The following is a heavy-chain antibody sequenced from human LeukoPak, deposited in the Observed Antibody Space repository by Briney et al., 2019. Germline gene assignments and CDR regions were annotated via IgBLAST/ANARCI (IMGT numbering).Heavy chain of an antibody. D-gene: IGHD2-15*01. V-gene: IGHV3-30*03. CDR2: ISYDGRNK. CDR1: GFTFSSYD. CDR3: TRGYCSGGGCSGFHNWFDP. Sequence: GGSLRLSCAASGFTFSSYDMHWVRQASGKGLEWVAVISYDGRNKYYADSVKGRFTISRDNSKNTLYLQMNSLKTEDTAIYYCTRGYCSGGGCSGFHNWFDPWGQGTLVTVSS. J-gene: IGHJ5*02.